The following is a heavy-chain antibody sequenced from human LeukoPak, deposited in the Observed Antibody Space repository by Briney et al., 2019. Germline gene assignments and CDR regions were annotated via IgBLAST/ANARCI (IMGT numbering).Heavy chain of an antibody. CDR2: SYSDSNT. Sequence: PGGSLRLSCAASGFTVSNNYMSWVRQAPGKGLEWVSISYSDSNTNYADSVKGRFTISRDTSQNTLYLQMNSLRAEDTAVYYCAKGTSSSWYKSFYYFDYWGQGTLVTVSS. J-gene: IGHJ4*02. CDR3: AKGTSSSWYKSFYYFDY. CDR1: GFTVSNNY. V-gene: IGHV3-53*01. D-gene: IGHD6-13*01.